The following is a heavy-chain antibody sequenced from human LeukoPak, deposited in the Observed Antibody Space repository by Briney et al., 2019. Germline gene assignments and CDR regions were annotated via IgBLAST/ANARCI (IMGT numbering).Heavy chain of an antibody. CDR2: INPSGGST. CDR3: ARVVGGSYYSANCFDY. CDR1: GYTFTSYY. Sequence: VASVKVSCKASGYTFTSYYMYWVRQAPGQGLEWMGIINPSGGSTSYAQKFQGRVTMTRDTSTSTVYMELSSLRSEDTAVYYCARVVGGSYYSANCFDYWGQGTPVTVSS. D-gene: IGHD1-26*01. J-gene: IGHJ4*02. V-gene: IGHV1-46*01.